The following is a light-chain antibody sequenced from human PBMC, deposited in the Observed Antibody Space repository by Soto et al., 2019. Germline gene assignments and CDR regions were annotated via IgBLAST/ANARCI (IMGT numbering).Light chain of an antibody. CDR1: SSDVGSYNL. J-gene: IGLJ2*01. CDR3: WSYAGSKTYLL. V-gene: IGLV2-23*02. CDR2: EVN. Sequence: QSALTQPASVSGSPGQSITISCTGTSSDVGSYNLVSWYQHRPGKAPKLMIFEVNKRPSGVSDRFSGSKSGNTASLTISGLQPDDEADSYCWSYAGSKTYLLIGGGTKLTVL.